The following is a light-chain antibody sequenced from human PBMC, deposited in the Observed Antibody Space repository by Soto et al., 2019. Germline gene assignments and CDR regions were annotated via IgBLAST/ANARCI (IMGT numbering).Light chain of an antibody. Sequence: SVLTQPSSGSGTPGPSLTIPRTRNNSEGGGYNYVSWYQQHPGKAPKLMIYDVRNRPSGVSNRFSGSKSVNTASLTISGLQAEDEADYYCRSYTTVSTYVFGTGTKVTVL. J-gene: IGLJ1*01. CDR1: NSEGGGYNY. V-gene: IGLV2-14*01. CDR3: RSYTTVSTYV. CDR2: DVR.